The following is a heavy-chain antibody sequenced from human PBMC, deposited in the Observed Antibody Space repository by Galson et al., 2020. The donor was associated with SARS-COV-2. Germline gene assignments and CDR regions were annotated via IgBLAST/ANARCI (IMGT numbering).Heavy chain of an antibody. V-gene: IGHV3-30-3*01. CDR3: ARDGDCSNGVCSNPTPDY. Sequence: GESLKISCAASGFTFSSYAMHWVRQAPGKGLEWVAVISYDGSIKYYADSVKGRFTISRDNSKNTLYLQMNSLRAEDTAVYHCARDGDCSNGVCSNPTPDYWGQGTLVTVSS. CDR2: ISYDGSIK. J-gene: IGHJ4*02. D-gene: IGHD2-8*01. CDR1: GFTFSSYA.